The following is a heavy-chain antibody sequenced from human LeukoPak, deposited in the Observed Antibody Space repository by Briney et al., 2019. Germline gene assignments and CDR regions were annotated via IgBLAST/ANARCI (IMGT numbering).Heavy chain of an antibody. CDR3: ARELTMVQGSRTAQYFQH. D-gene: IGHD3-10*01. Sequence: SVKVSCKASGGTFSSYAISWVRQAPGQGLEWMGGIIPIFGTANYAQKFQGRVPITADESTSTAYMELSSLRSEDTAVYYCARELTMVQGSRTAQYFQHWGQGTLVTVSS. J-gene: IGHJ1*01. CDR1: GGTFSSYA. V-gene: IGHV1-69*13. CDR2: IIPIFGTA.